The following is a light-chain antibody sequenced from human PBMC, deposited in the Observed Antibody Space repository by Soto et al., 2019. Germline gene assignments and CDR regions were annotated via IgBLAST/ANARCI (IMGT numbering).Light chain of an antibody. CDR2: DVS. CDR1: STDVGGYNY. CDR3: CSYAGRDTLYV. Sequence: QSVLTQPRSVSGSPGQSVTISCTGTSTDVGGYNYVSWYHQHPGTVPKLMIYDVSKRPSGVPDRFSGSKSGNSASLTISGLQAEDEADYYCCSYAGRDTLYVFGSGTKVTVL. J-gene: IGLJ1*01. V-gene: IGLV2-11*01.